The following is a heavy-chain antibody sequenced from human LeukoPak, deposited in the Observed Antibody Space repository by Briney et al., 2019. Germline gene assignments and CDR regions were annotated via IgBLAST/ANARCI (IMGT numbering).Heavy chain of an antibody. CDR2: IYHSGNT. D-gene: IGHD3-3*01. V-gene: IGHV4-38-2*02. CDR3: ARGSTPFRYYDFWSGFYFDY. J-gene: IGHJ4*02. Sequence: SETLSLTCTVSGYSISSDYYWGWIRQPPGKGLEWIGSIYHSGNTYYNPSLKSRVSISVDTSKNQFSLKLNSVTAADTAVYYCARGSTPFRYYDFWSGFYFDYWGQGTLVTVSS. CDR1: GYSISSDYY.